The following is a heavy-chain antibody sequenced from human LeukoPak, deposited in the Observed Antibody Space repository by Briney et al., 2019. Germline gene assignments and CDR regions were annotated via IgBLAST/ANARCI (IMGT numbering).Heavy chain of an antibody. CDR3: ARDGAAVWFGELLSWFDP. CDR1: LYTFTSYG. J-gene: IGHJ5*02. Sequence: GSVTDSCKSSLYTFTSYGITWVRPAPGQGVEWMGWISAYNGNTNYAQKLQGRVTLTTDTSTRTAYMAVRSLRSDDTPVCYCARDGAAVWFGELLSWFDPWGQGTLVTVSS. D-gene: IGHD3-10*01. CDR2: ISAYNGNT. V-gene: IGHV1-18*01.